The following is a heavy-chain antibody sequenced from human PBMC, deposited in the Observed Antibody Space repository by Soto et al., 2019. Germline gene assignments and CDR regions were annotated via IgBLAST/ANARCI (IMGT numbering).Heavy chain of an antibody. V-gene: IGHV1-46*01. CDR2: INPNGGST. CDR1: GYTFTSSY. D-gene: IGHD2-15*01. Sequence: QVQLVQSGVEVKKPGASVKLSCKASGYTFTSSYVHWVRQAPGQGLEWVAIINPNGGSTNFAQEFQGRVTVTRDTSTSTVFMELSSLHSDDTAVYYCARDLLAANYWGQGTLVTVSS. J-gene: IGHJ4*02. CDR3: ARDLLAANY.